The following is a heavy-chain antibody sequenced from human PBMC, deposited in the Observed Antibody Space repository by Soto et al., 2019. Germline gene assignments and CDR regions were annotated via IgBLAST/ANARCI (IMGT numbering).Heavy chain of an antibody. CDR2: INAGNGNT. J-gene: IGHJ4*02. V-gene: IGHV1-3*05. D-gene: IGHD2-21*02. Sequence: QVQLVQSGAEEKKPGASVKVSCKASGYTFTSYAMHWVRQAPGQRLEWMGWINAGNGNTKYSQKLQGRVTITRDTSASKAYMELSSVISEDTAVDYCARSIVVVTALDYWGQGTLVTVSS. CDR1: GYTFTSYA. CDR3: ARSIVVVTALDY.